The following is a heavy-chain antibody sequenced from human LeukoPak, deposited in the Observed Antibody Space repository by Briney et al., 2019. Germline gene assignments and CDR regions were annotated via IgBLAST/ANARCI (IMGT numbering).Heavy chain of an antibody. CDR2: IYYSGST. Sequence: SETLSLTCTVSGGSISSYYLSWIRQPPGKGLEWIGYIYYSGSTNYNPSLKSRVTISVDTSKNQFSLKLSSVTAADTAVYYCARAQMGGYCYGYWFDPWGQGTLVTVSS. CDR1: GGSISSYY. V-gene: IGHV4-59*01. J-gene: IGHJ5*02. D-gene: IGHD5-18*01. CDR3: ARAQMGGYCYGYWFDP.